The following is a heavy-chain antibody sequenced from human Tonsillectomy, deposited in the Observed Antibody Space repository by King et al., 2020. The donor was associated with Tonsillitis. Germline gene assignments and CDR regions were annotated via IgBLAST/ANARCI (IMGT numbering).Heavy chain of an antibody. V-gene: IGHV4-34*01. J-gene: IGHJ4*02. CDR1: GGSFSGYY. CDR3: ASYFDLIY. D-gene: IGHD3-3*01. CDR2: INHSGST. Sequence: VQLQQWGAGLLKPSETLSLTCAVYGGSFSGYYWSWIRQPPGKGLEWIGEINHSGSTNYNPSLKSRVTILVDTSKNQFSLKLSSVTAADTAVYYCASYFDLIYWGQGTLVTVSS.